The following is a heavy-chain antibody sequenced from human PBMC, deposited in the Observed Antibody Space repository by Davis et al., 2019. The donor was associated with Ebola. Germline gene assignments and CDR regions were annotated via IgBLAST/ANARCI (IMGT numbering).Heavy chain of an antibody. CDR2: TYYNSKWYN. Sequence: LRLSCAISGDSVSSGGWNWIRQSPSRGLEWLGRTYYNSKWYNDYAVSMESRIIVNPDTSKNQFSLQLTSVTPEDTAVYYCARGWLRTGFDYWGQGTLVIVSS. D-gene: IGHD5-12*01. CDR3: ARGWLRTGFDY. CDR1: GDSVSSGG. J-gene: IGHJ4*02. V-gene: IGHV6-1*01.